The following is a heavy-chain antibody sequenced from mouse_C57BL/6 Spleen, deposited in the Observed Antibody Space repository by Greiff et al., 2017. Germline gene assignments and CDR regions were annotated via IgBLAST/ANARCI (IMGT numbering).Heavy chain of an antibody. CDR3: ARRADYSNPGAFDY. V-gene: IGHV1-74*01. D-gene: IGHD2-5*01. Sequence: QVHVKQPGAELVKPGASVKVSCKASGYTFTSYWLHWVKQRPGQGLEWIGRIHPSDSDTNYNQKFTGKATLTVDKSSSTAYMQLSSLTSEDSAVYYCARRADYSNPGAFDYWGQGTTLTVAS. J-gene: IGHJ2*01. CDR1: GYTFTSYW. CDR2: IHPSDSDT.